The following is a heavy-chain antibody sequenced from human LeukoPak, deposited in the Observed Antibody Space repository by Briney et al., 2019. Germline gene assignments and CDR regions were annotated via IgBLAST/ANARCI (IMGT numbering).Heavy chain of an antibody. CDR1: GFTFSNYA. CDR3: AKRSGDSYFLDS. J-gene: IGHJ4*02. Sequence: GGSLRLSCAASGFTFSNYAMSWVRQAPGKGLEWVSSISGSGGSTYYADSVKGRFTISRDTSKSTLYLQMSSLRAEDTAVYYCAKRSGDSYFLDSWGQGTLVTVSS. CDR2: ISGSGGST. D-gene: IGHD2-15*01. V-gene: IGHV3-23*01.